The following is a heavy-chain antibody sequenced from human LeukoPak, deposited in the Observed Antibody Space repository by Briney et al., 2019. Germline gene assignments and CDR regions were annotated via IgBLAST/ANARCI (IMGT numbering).Heavy chain of an antibody. CDR1: GGSISSRIYY. Sequence: PSETLCLTVIVSGGSISSRIYYWDGIPQPPVKGLDWIGYIYYSGSTYYNPSLKSRVPISVDTSTNQFSLKLTSVTAADPAVYYCARLSGSPPPPFDYWGPGTLVTVSS. D-gene: IGHD1-26*01. V-gene: IGHV4-39*07. CDR3: ARLSGSPPPPFDY. J-gene: IGHJ4*01. CDR2: IYYSGST.